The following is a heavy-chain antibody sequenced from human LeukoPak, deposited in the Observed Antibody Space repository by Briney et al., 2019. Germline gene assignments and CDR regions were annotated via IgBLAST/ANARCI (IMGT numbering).Heavy chain of an antibody. CDR2: ISSSSSYI. V-gene: IGHV3-21*01. CDR1: GFTFSSYS. CDR3: ARVSYSSGWYLAPAFDI. J-gene: IGHJ3*02. Sequence: PGGSLRLSCAASGFTFSSYSMNWVRQAPGKGLEWVSSISSSSSYIYYADSVKGRFTISRDNAKNSLYLQMNSLRAEDTAVYYCARVSYSSGWYLAPAFDIWGQGTMVTVSS. D-gene: IGHD6-19*01.